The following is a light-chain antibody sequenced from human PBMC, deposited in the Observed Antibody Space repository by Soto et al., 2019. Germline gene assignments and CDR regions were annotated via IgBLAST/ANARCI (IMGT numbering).Light chain of an antibody. CDR3: SSYTSSSTLEV. V-gene: IGLV2-14*01. J-gene: IGLJ1*01. CDR2: EVS. Sequence: QSVLTQPASVSGSPGQSITISCTVTSSDVGGYNYVSWYQQHPGKAPKLMIYEVSNRPSGVSNRFSGSKSGNTASLTISGLQAEDEADYYCSSYTSSSTLEVFGTGTKVTV. CDR1: SSDVGGYNY.